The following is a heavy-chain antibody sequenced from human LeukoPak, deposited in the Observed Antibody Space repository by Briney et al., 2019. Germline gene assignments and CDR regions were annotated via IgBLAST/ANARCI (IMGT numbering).Heavy chain of an antibody. D-gene: IGHD6-19*01. J-gene: IGHJ3*02. Sequence: SETLSLTCAVYGGSFSGYYWSWIRQPPGKGLEWIGYIYYSGSTNYNPSLKSRVTISVDTSKNQFSLKLSSVTAADTAVYYCARDRPGYSSGWYDLGGAFDIWGQGTMVTVSS. CDR1: GGSFSGYY. V-gene: IGHV4-59*01. CDR3: ARDRPGYSSGWYDLGGAFDI. CDR2: IYYSGST.